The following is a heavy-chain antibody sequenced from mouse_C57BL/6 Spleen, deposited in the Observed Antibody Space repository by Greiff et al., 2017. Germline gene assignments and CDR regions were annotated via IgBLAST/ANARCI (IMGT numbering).Heavy chain of an antibody. CDR1: GFTFSDYG. Sequence: EVNLVESGGGLVQPGGSLKLSCAASGFTFSDYGMAWVRQAPRKGPEWVAFISNLAYSIYYADTVTGRFTISRENAKNTLYLEMSSLRSEDTAMYYCARTSYGNYAMDYWGQGTSVTVSS. CDR3: ARTSYGNYAMDY. J-gene: IGHJ4*01. CDR2: ISNLAYSI. V-gene: IGHV5-15*01. D-gene: IGHD2-10*01.